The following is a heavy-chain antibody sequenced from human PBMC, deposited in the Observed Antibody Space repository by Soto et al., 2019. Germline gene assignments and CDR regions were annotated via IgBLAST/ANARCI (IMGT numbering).Heavy chain of an antibody. D-gene: IGHD6-19*01. CDR1: GGSFSGYY. J-gene: IGHJ5*02. CDR3: ARGRAVAGPHGFDP. CDR2: INHSGST. V-gene: IGHV4-34*01. Sequence: QVQLQQWGAGRLKPSETLSLTCAVYGGSFSGYYWSWIRQPPGKGLEWIGEINHSGSTNYNPSLKSRVTISVDTSKNQFSLKLSSVTAADTAVSYCARGRAVAGPHGFDPWGQGTLVTVSS.